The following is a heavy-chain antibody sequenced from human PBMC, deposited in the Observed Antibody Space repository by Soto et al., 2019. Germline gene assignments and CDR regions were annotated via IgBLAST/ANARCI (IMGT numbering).Heavy chain of an antibody. CDR3: ARAWGEAFDY. D-gene: IGHD3-16*01. CDR1: GGSISSYY. Sequence: PSETLSLTCPVSGGSISSYYWSWIRQPPGKGLEWIGYIYYSGSTNYNPSLKSRVTISVDTSKNQFSLKLSSVTAADTAVYYCARAWGEAFDYWGQGTLVTVSS. V-gene: IGHV4-59*01. J-gene: IGHJ4*02. CDR2: IYYSGST.